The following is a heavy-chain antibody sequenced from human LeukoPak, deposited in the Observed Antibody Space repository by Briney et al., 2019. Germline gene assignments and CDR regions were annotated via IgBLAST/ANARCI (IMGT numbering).Heavy chain of an antibody. V-gene: IGHV3-23*01. CDR2: ISGSGGST. D-gene: IGHD2-15*01. CDR3: AKDGLGYCSGGSCSTNFDY. J-gene: IGHJ4*02. Sequence: GGSLRLSCAASGFTFSSYWMSWVRQAPGKGLEWVSAISGSGGSTYYADSVKGRFTISRDNSKNTLYLQMNSLRAEDTAVYYCAKDGLGYCSGGSCSTNFDYWGQGTLVTVSS. CDR1: GFTFSSYW.